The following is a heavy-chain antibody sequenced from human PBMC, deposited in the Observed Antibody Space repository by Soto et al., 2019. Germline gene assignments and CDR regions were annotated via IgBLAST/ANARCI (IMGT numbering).Heavy chain of an antibody. J-gene: IGHJ4*02. V-gene: IGHV3-30-3*01. D-gene: IGHD1-20*01. CDR3: AREGRIAGGFDY. Sequence: QVQLVESGGGVVQPGRSLRLSCAASGFIFSSYAMHWVRQAPGKGLEWVAVISYDGSNKYYAESVKGRFTISRDNSKNTLYLQMNSVRAEDTAVYYCAREGRIAGGFDYWGQGTLVTVSS. CDR2: ISYDGSNK. CDR1: GFIFSSYA.